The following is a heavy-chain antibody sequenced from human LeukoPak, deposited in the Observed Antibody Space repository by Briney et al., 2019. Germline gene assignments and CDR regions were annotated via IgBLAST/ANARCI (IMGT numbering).Heavy chain of an antibody. CDR3: ARGSGRSGVDY. J-gene: IGHJ4*01. CDR1: GGSISSSSYY. V-gene: IGHV4-61*02. Sequence: KASETLSLTCTVSGGSISSSSYYWGWIRQPAGKGLEWIGRIYTSGSTNYNPSLKSRVTMSVDTSKNQFSLKLSSVTAADTAVYYCARGSGRSGVDYWGQGTLVTVSS. CDR2: IYTSGST. D-gene: IGHD6-19*01.